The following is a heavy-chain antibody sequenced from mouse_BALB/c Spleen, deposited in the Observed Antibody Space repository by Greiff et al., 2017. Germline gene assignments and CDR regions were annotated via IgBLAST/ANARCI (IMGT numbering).Heavy chain of an antibody. Sequence: LQHPGSELVRPGASVKLSCKASGYTFTSYWMHWVKQRHGQGLEWIGNIYPGSGSTNSDEKFKSKGTLTVDTSSSTAYMHLSSLTSEDSAVYYCTPSFAYWGQGTLVTVSA. CDR2: IYPGSGST. CDR1: GYTFTSYW. J-gene: IGHJ3*01. D-gene: IGHD1-1*01. V-gene: IGHV1S22*01. CDR3: TPSFAY.